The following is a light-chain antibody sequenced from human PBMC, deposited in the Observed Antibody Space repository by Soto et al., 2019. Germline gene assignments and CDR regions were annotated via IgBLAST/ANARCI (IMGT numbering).Light chain of an antibody. CDR3: AACDDGLRGVV. CDR1: SSNIGSNY. CDR2: RNN. Sequence: QSVLTQPPSASGTPGQRVTISCSGSSSNIGSNYVYWYQQLPGTAPKLLIYRNNQRPSGVPDRFSGSKSGTSASLAISGLRSEDEADYYCAACDDGLRGVVFGGGTKLTVL. J-gene: IGLJ2*01. V-gene: IGLV1-47*01.